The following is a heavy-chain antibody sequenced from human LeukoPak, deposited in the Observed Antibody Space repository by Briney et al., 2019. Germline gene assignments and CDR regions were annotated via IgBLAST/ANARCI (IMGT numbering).Heavy chain of an antibody. CDR3: ARLRELEQIDY. D-gene: IGHD1/OR15-1a*01. V-gene: IGHV4-39*01. CDR1: GASINNNF. Sequence: SETLSLTCTVSGASINNNFWTWIRQPPGKGLEWIGTIYYSGNTYYNPSLKSRVTISVDTSKNRFSLKLTSVTAADTAVYYCARLRELEQIDYWGQGTLVTVSS. J-gene: IGHJ4*02. CDR2: IYYSGNT.